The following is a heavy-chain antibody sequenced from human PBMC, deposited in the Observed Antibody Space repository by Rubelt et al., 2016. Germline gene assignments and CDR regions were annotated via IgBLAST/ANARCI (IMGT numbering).Heavy chain of an antibody. CDR2: ISGGGTT. J-gene: IGHJ4*02. V-gene: IGHV3-23*01. D-gene: IGHD1-26*01. CDR1: YA. Sequence: YAMSWVRQAPGKGLECVSGISGGGTTYYADSVKGRFTISRDNAKNTLYLQMNSLRVEDTAVYYCARTEVGGFFDYWGQGALVTVSS. CDR3: ARTEVGGFFDY.